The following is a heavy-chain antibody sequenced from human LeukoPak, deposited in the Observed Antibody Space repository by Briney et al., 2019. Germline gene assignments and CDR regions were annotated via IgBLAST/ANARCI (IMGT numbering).Heavy chain of an antibody. CDR2: INPNSGGT. CDR1: GYTFTGYY. CDR3: ASNSGYDWGSFDY. D-gene: IGHD5-12*01. Sequence: ASVKVSCKASGYTFTGYYMHWVRQAPGQGLEWMGWINPNSGGTNYAQKFQGRVTMTRDTSISTAYMELSRLRSDDTAVYYCASNSGYDWGSFDYWGQGTLVTVSS. V-gene: IGHV1-2*02. J-gene: IGHJ4*02.